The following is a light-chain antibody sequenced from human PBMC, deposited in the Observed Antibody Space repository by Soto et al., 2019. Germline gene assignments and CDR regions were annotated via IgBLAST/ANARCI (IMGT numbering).Light chain of an antibody. V-gene: IGLV2-14*01. J-gene: IGLJ2*01. CDR1: SSDVGGYNY. CDR2: DVG. Sequence: QSALTQPASVSGSPGQSITISCTGTSSDVGGYNYVSWYQQHPGKAPKLMIYDVGNRPSGVSNRFSGSKSGNTASLTISGLQAEDEADYYCSSYTSSSTLDVVFGGGTQLTVL. CDR3: SSYTSSSTLDVV.